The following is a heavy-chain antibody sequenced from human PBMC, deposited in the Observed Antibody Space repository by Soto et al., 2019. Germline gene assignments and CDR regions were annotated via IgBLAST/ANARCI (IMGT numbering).Heavy chain of an antibody. CDR1: GYTFTNYG. D-gene: IGHD3-3*01. CDR2: INVDTGNT. J-gene: IGHJ4*02. CDR3: ARGGTTYYESWKIDY. Sequence: QVQLVQSGAEVRRPGASVKVSCKASGYTFTNYGINWVRQAPGQGLEWMGWINVDTGNTTYAQKVQGRVTMTTDTSTSTAYMELRSLRSDDTAMYYCARGGTTYYESWKIDYWGQGTLITVSS. V-gene: IGHV1-18*01.